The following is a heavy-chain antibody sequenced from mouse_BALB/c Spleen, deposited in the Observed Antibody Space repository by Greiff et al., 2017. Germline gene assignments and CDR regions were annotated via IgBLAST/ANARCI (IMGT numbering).Heavy chain of an antibody. J-gene: IGHJ2*01. D-gene: IGHD2-1*01. Sequence: VQVVESGGGLVKPGGSLKLSCAASGFTFSSYAMSWVRQTPEKRLEWVASISSGGSTYYPDSVKGRFTISRDNARNILYLEMSSLRSEDTAMYYCARAKYGNYYFDYWGQGTTLTVSS. V-gene: IGHV5-6-5*01. CDR2: ISSGGST. CDR3: ARAKYGNYYFDY. CDR1: GFTFSSYA.